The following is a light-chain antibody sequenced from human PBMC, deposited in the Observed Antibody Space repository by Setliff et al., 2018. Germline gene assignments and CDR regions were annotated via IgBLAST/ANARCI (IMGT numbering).Light chain of an antibody. CDR1: SSDVGGYKY. Sequence: QSALTQPASVSGSPGQSITISCTGTSSDVGGYKYVSWYQQHPGKAPKLMIYEVSDRPSGVSDRFSAFKSGNTASLIISGLQVEDEADYYCSSYSSSNIPCVFGTGTKVTVL. J-gene: IGLJ1*01. V-gene: IGLV2-14*01. CDR3: SSYSSSNIPCV. CDR2: EVS.